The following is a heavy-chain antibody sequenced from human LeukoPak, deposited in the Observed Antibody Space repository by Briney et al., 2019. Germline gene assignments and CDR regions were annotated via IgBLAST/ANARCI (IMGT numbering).Heavy chain of an antibody. CDR1: GFTFSGSA. Sequence: PGGSLRLSCAASGFTFSGSAMHWVRQAPGKGLEWVSTVTSGDNTLYADSVKGRFTISRDNSKNTIYLQMSSLRAEDTAVYYSAKRGAYSNNWSISLDYWGQGTLVTVSS. J-gene: IGHJ4*02. D-gene: IGHD6-13*01. V-gene: IGHV3-23*01. CDR2: VTSGDNT. CDR3: AKRGAYSNNWSISLDY.